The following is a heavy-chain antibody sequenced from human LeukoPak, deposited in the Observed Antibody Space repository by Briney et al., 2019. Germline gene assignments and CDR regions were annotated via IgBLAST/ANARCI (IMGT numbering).Heavy chain of an antibody. V-gene: IGHV3-53*01. CDR1: RFTVSSNY. CDR2: LYSGGST. CDR3: ARAFRGAVDY. J-gene: IGHJ4*02. Sequence: GVSVRLSCAASRFTVSSNYMSWVRQAPGKGLEGVSVLYSGGSTYYADSVKGRFTISRDNSKNTLYLQMNSLRAEDTAVYYCARAFRGAVDYWGQGTLVSVSS. D-gene: IGHD2/OR15-2a*01.